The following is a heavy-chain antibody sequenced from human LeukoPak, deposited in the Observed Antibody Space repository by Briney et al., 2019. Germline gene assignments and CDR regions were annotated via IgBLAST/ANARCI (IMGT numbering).Heavy chain of an antibody. V-gene: IGHV3-11*04. CDR2: ITTGRTL. CDR1: GFNFNDYY. D-gene: IGHD5/OR15-5a*01. Sequence: GGSLRLSCAASGFNFNDYYMSWIRQAPGKGLEWVSYITTGRTLSYADSVKGRFTISRDNAKNSLFLQMKSLRVEDTAVYYCARVVSSRSTVGFDHWGQGTLVTVSS. J-gene: IGHJ4*02. CDR3: ARVVSSRSTVGFDH.